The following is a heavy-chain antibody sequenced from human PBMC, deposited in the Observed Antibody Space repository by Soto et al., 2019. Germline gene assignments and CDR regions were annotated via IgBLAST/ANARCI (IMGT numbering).Heavy chain of an antibody. CDR1: GYTFTSYG. CDR3: ARDLSSPFCSGGSCYAGWFDP. J-gene: IGHJ5*02. Sequence: QVQLVQSGAEVKKPGASVKVSCKAPGYTFTSYGISWVRQAPGQGLEWMGWISAYNGNTNYAQKLQGRVTMTTDTSTSTAYMELRSLRSDDTAVYYCARDLSSPFCSGGSCYAGWFDPWGQGTLVTVSS. V-gene: IGHV1-18*01. D-gene: IGHD2-15*01. CDR2: ISAYNGNT.